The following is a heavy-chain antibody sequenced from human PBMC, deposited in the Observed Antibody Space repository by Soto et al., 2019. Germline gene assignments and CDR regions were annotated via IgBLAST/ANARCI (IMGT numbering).Heavy chain of an antibody. Sequence: SETLSLTCTVSGGSISSGGYYWSWIRQHPGKGLEWIGYIYYSGSTYYNPSLKGRVTISVDTSKNQFSLKLSSVTAADTAVYYCAREFQTKDIVVVPAAHDAFDIWGQGTMVTVSS. D-gene: IGHD2-2*01. CDR3: AREFQTKDIVVVPAAHDAFDI. V-gene: IGHV4-31*03. CDR1: GGSISSGGYY. J-gene: IGHJ3*02. CDR2: IYYSGST.